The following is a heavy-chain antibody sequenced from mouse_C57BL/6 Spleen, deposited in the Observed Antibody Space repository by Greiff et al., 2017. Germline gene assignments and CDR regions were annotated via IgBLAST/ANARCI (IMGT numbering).Heavy chain of an antibody. Sequence: QLQQSGAELVRPGTSVKVSCKASGYAFTNYLIEWVKQRPGQGLEWIGVINPGSGGTNYNEKFKGKATLTADKSSSTAYMQLSSLTSEDSAVYFCARRGDYDVGYYAMDYWGQGTSVTVSS. D-gene: IGHD2-4*01. V-gene: IGHV1-54*01. CDR3: ARRGDYDVGYYAMDY. CDR2: INPGSGGT. CDR1: GYAFTNYL. J-gene: IGHJ4*01.